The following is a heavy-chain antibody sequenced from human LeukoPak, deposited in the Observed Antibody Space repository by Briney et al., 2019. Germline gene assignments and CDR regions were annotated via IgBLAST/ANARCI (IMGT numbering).Heavy chain of an antibody. Sequence: ASVTVSCKTSGYTFTGYYMHWVRQAPGQGLEWMGWINPNSGGTNYAQKFQGRVTMTRDTSISTAYMELSRLRSDDTAVYYCARSPGAGPYYYYYYMDVWGKGTTVTVSS. CDR1: GYTFTGYY. CDR2: INPNSGGT. J-gene: IGHJ6*03. V-gene: IGHV1-2*02. CDR3: ARSPGAGPYYYYYYMDV. D-gene: IGHD6-19*01.